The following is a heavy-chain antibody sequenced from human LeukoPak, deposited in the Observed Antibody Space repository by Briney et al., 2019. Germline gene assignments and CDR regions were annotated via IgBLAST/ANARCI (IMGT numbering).Heavy chain of an antibody. CDR2: ISSSSSTI. Sequence: GGSLRLSCAASGFTFSSYSMNWVRQAPGKGLEWVSYISSSSSTIYYADSVKGRFTISRDNAKNSLYLQMNSLRAEDTAVYYCARATYYHYYMDVWGKGTTVTVSS. V-gene: IGHV3-48*04. CDR1: GFTFSSYS. J-gene: IGHJ6*03. D-gene: IGHD1-26*01. CDR3: ARATYYHYYMDV.